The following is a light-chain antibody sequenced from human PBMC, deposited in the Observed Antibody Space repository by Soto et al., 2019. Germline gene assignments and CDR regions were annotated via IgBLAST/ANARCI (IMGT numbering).Light chain of an antibody. V-gene: IGKV3-20*01. CDR2: GAS. J-gene: IGKJ4*01. Sequence: EIVLTQSPGTMSLSPGERATLSCRASQSVTSYLAWYQQKHGQAPRLVIFGASGRATGIPDRFSGSGSGTDFTLSISRLEPEDIAVYYCQQYASSPLTFGGGTKVEIK. CDR3: QQYASSPLT. CDR1: QSVTSY.